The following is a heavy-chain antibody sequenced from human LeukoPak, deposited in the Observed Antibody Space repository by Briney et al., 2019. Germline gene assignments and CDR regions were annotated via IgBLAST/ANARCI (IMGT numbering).Heavy chain of an antibody. V-gene: IGHV3-23*01. CDR3: AKDLCGSWSYYKNWFDP. CDR1: GLTLTIYS. D-gene: IGHD3-10*01. CDR2: TSGSGGST. Sequence: PGRSLSLSCAASGLTLTIYSISWVRPAHGRGLEWVSATSGSGGSTYYAHTVKGRFTISRDNSKSTLYLQMNSLRAEDTAVYYCAKDLCGSWSYYKNWFDPWGQGTLVTVSS. J-gene: IGHJ5*02.